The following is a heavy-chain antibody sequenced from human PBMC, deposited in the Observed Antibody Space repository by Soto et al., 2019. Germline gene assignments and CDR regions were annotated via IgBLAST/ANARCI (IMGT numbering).Heavy chain of an antibody. J-gene: IGHJ1*01. D-gene: IGHD3-22*01. V-gene: IGHV3-23*01. CDR3: AKSVSYYYEDYFHH. CDR1: GFTFSNCG. Sequence: GGSLRLSCTASGFTFSNCGMTWVRQAPGKGLEWVSGTSGSGNSTYYADSVKGRFTISRDNTYNTLYLQMNSLRAEDTAVYYCAKSVSYYYEDYFHHWGQGTLVTVSS. CDR2: TSGSGNST.